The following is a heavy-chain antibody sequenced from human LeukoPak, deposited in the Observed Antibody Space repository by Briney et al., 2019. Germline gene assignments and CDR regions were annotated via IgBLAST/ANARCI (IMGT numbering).Heavy chain of an antibody. Sequence: SETLSLTCTVSGGSISSYYWSWIRQPAGKGLEWIGRIYTSGSTNYNPSLKSRVTMSVDTSKNQFSLKLSSVTAADTAVYYCAREGDDYVWGSYRPSDAFDIWGQGTMVTVSS. J-gene: IGHJ3*02. V-gene: IGHV4-4*07. CDR1: GGSISSYY. CDR2: IYTSGST. CDR3: AREGDDYVWGSYRPSDAFDI. D-gene: IGHD3-16*02.